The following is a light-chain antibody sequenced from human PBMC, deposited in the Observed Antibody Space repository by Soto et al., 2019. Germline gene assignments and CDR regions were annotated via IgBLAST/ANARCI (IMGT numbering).Light chain of an antibody. V-gene: IGKV3-20*01. CDR1: QSVSTRY. CDR2: GAS. J-gene: IGKJ2*01. Sequence: ESMLTQSPGTLSLSPGERATLSCRASQSVSTRYLAWYQQKPGQAPRLLIYGASIRATGIPDRFSGSGSGTYFSLNISRLEPEDFAVYYCHQFRSSPPAFTFGQGTKLAI. CDR3: HQFRSSPPAFT.